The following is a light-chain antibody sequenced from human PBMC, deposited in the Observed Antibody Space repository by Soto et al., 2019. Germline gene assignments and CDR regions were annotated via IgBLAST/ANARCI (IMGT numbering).Light chain of an antibody. V-gene: IGLV2-18*02. CDR1: SSDVGKYDR. CDR2: EVI. Sequence: QSVLTQPPSVYGSPGQSVTISCTGTSSDVGKYDRVSWYQQPPGTAPKLIIYEVINRPSGVPARFSGSKSGNTASLTISWLQAEDEADYYCSSYMSTSRYVFGAGTKVTVL. CDR3: SSYMSTSRYV. J-gene: IGLJ1*01.